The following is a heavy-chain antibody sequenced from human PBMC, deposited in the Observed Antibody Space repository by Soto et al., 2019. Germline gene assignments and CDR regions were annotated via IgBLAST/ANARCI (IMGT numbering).Heavy chain of an antibody. J-gene: IGHJ6*02. V-gene: IGHV1-69*13. CDR1: GGTFSSYA. D-gene: IGHD6-13*01. CDR2: TIPIFGTA. CDR3: ARTRVVAAAGWYYYYGMDV. Sequence: SVKVSCKASGGTFSSYAISWVRQAPGQGLEWMGGTIPIFGTANYAQKFQGRVTITADESTSTAYMELSSLRSEDTAVYYCARTRVVAAAGWYYYYGMDVWGQGTTVTVSS.